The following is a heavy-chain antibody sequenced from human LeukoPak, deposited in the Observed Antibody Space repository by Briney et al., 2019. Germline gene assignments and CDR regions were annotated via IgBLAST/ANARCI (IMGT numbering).Heavy chain of an antibody. Sequence: ASVKVTCKASGYTFTSYGISWVRQAPGQGLEWMGWISAYNGNTNYAQKLLGRVTMTTDTSTSTAYMELRSLRSDDTAVYYCAREYRMTTFDYWGQGTLVTVSS. V-gene: IGHV1-18*04. D-gene: IGHD1-14*01. CDR3: AREYRMTTFDY. CDR1: GYTFTSYG. J-gene: IGHJ4*02. CDR2: ISAYNGNT.